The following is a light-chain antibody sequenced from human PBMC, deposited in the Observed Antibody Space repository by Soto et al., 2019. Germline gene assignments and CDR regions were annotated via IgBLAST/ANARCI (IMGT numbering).Light chain of an antibody. CDR2: GVS. V-gene: IGKV3-20*01. Sequence: EIVLTQSPGTLSLSPGERATLSCRASQSVSKTYLAWYQQKPGQAPRLLMFGVSSRATGIPDRFSGSGSGTDFTLTISRLEPGDFAVYYCQQYGTLPWTFGQGTKMEIK. J-gene: IGKJ1*01. CDR3: QQYGTLPWT. CDR1: QSVSKTY.